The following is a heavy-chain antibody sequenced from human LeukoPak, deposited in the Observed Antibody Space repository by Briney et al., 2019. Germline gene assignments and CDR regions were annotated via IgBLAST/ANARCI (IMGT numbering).Heavy chain of an antibody. CDR1: GFTFSDYY. V-gene: IGHV3-11*04. CDR2: ISDTGNTI. Sequence: PGGSLRLSCAASGFTFSDYYMTWIRQVPGKGLEFVSFISDTGNTIYYADSVKGRFTVSRDNAKNSLNLHMNSLRAEDTAVYYCAKDGTYYYDSSGYDAFDIWGQGTMVTVSS. CDR3: AKDGTYYYDSSGYDAFDI. J-gene: IGHJ3*02. D-gene: IGHD3-22*01.